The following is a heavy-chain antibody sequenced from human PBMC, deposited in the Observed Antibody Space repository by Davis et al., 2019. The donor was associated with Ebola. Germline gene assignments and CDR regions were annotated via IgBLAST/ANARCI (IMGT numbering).Heavy chain of an antibody. D-gene: IGHD4-23*01. J-gene: IGHJ4*02. Sequence: MPSETLSLTCAVYGGSFSGYYWSWIRQPPGKGLEWIGEINHSGSTNYNPSLKSRVTISVDTSKNQLSLTLSSVTAADTAVYYCARRDHGGTKKRDFDYWGQGTLVTVSS. CDR1: GGSFSGYY. CDR3: ARRDHGGTKKRDFDY. V-gene: IGHV4-34*01. CDR2: INHSGST.